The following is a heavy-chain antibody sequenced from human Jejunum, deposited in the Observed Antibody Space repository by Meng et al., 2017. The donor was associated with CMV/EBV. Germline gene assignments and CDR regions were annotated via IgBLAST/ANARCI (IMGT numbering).Heavy chain of an antibody. D-gene: IGHD1-14*01. CDR1: GGSISSGGYS. Sequence: GGSISSGGYSCVWVRQPPGQGREWFGTIYYSGTTDYNPSIQSRVTISEDTSKNLFSLRLSSVTAADTAVYYCARVRYTSTNWLDPWGQGILVTVSS. CDR2: IYYSGTT. J-gene: IGHJ5*02. V-gene: IGHV4-39*07. CDR3: ARVRYTSTNWLDP.